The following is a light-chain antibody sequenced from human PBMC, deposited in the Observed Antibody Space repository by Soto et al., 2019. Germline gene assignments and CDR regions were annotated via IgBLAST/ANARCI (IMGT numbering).Light chain of an antibody. CDR2: DVS. CDR1: NSDVGGYNY. V-gene: IGLV2-11*01. J-gene: IGLJ3*02. CDR3: CSYVDTDTWV. Sequence: QSVLTQPRSVSGSPGQSVTISCTGTNSDVGGYNYVSWYQQYPGKAPKLMISDVSERPSGVPDRFSGSKSGNTASLTISGLQAEDEADYYCCSYVDTDTWVFGGGTKLTVL.